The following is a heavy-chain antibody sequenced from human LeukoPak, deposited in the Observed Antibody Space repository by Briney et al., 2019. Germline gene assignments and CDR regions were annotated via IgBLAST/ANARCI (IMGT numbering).Heavy chain of an antibody. Sequence: GGSLRLSCAASGFTSSSYWMHSVRQVPGKGLVWVSRINPGGSSTAYADSVKGRFTISRDNAKNTLYLQINSLRADDTAVYYCARSNQADDYWGQGTLVTVSS. V-gene: IGHV3-74*01. J-gene: IGHJ4*02. CDR1: GFTSSSYW. D-gene: IGHD4-11*01. CDR2: INPGGSST. CDR3: ARSNQADDY.